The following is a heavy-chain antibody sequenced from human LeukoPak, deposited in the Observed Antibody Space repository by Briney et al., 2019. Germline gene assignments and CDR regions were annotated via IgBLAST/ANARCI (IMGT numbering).Heavy chain of an antibody. D-gene: IGHD3-10*01. Sequence: SETLSLTCTVSGGSISSSSYYWGWIRQPPGKGLEWIGSIYYSGSTYYNPSLKSRVTISVDTSKNQFSLKLSSVTAADTAVYYCASTGLGFGELSWWFDPWGQGTLVTVSS. V-gene: IGHV4-39*07. CDR1: GGSISSSSYY. J-gene: IGHJ5*02. CDR3: ASTGLGFGELSWWFDP. CDR2: IYYSGST.